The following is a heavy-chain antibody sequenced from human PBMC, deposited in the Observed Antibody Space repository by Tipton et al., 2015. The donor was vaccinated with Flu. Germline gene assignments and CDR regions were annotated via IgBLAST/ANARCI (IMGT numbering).Heavy chain of an antibody. J-gene: IGHJ4*02. CDR2: IYHSGST. V-gene: IGHV4-38-2*02. D-gene: IGHD6-19*01. Sequence: TLSLTCTVPGYSISSGYYWGWIRQPPGKGLGWIGSIYHSGSTYYNPPLKSRVTISVDTSKNQFSLKLSAVTAADTAVYYCARGPEQWLVNPHYFDYWGQGTLVTVCS. CDR1: GYSISSGYY. CDR3: ARGPEQWLVNPHYFDY.